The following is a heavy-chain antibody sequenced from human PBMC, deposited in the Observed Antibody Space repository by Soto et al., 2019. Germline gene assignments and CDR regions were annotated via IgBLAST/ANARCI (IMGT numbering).Heavy chain of an antibody. CDR2: INHSGST. V-gene: IGHV4-34*01. J-gene: IGHJ4*02. CDR1: GESFSGYY. D-gene: IGHD5-12*01. Sequence: SETLSLACAFYGESFSGYYWRWIRQPPGKGLEWIGEINHSGSTNYNPSLKSRVSMSVDTSKNQFSLKLNSVAAADTAVYYCAGNIVATISSFDSWGQGTLVTVSS. CDR3: AGNIVATISSFDS.